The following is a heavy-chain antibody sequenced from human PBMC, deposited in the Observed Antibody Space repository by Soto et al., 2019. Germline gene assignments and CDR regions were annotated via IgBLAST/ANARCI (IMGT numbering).Heavy chain of an antibody. CDR3: ARDRTDYPKDY. V-gene: IGHV4-59*01. CDR2: IYYSGST. CDR1: GGSISSYY. Sequence: PSETLSLTCTVSGGSISSYYWSWIRQPPGKGLEWIGYIYYSGSTNYNPSLKSRVTISVDTSKNQFSLKLSSVTAADTAVYYCARDRTDYPKDYWGQGTLVTVSS. D-gene: IGHD4-17*01. J-gene: IGHJ4*02.